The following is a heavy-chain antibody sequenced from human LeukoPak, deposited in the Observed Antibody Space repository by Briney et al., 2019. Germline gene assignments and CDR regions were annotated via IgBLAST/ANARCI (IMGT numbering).Heavy chain of an antibody. CDR1: GFTFSSYG. D-gene: IGHD3-10*01. V-gene: IGHV3-30*18. CDR3: AKDSHHYYGSGGNDY. Sequence: PGRSLRLSCAATGFTFSSYGMRWVRKAPGKALEWVAVISYDGSNKYYADSVKGRFTISRDNSKNTLYLQMNSLRAEDTAVYYCAKDSHHYYGSGGNDYWGQGTLVTVSS. CDR2: ISYDGSNK. J-gene: IGHJ4*02.